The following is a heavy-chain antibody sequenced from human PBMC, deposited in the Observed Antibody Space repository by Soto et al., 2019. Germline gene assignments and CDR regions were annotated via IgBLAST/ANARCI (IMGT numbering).Heavy chain of an antibody. V-gene: IGHV1-69*13. J-gene: IGHJ4*02. CDR1: GGTFRSYA. CDR2: IIPIFGTA. CDR3: ARLGYSYGPLGY. D-gene: IGHD5-18*01. Sequence: SSVKVSCNASGGTFRSYAISWVRQAPGQGPEWMGGIIPIFGTANYAQKFQGRVTITADESTSTAYMELSSLRSEDTAVYYCARLGYSYGPLGYWGQGTLVTVSS.